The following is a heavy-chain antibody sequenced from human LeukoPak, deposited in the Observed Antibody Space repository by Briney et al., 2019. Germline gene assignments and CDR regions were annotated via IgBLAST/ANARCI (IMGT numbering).Heavy chain of an antibody. CDR2: ISGSGGST. V-gene: IGHV3-23*01. CDR1: GFTFSSYA. Sequence: GGSLRLSRAASGFTFSSYAMSWVRQAPGKGLEWFSAISGSGGSTYYADSVKGRFTISRDNSKNTLYLQMNSLRAEDTAVYYCAKVLYSNYGIPHYWGQGTLVTVSS. J-gene: IGHJ4*02. D-gene: IGHD4-11*01. CDR3: AKVLYSNYGIPHY.